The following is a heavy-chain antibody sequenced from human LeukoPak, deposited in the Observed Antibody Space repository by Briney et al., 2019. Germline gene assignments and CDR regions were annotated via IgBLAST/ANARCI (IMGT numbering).Heavy chain of an antibody. J-gene: IGHJ3*02. Sequence: GGSLRLSCAASGFTFSSSAMSWVRQAPGKGLEWVSAISNNGGYTYYADSVQGRFTISRDNSKNTLYLQMNSLRAEDTAAYYCARGICSSTSCPDDAFDIWGQGTMVTVSS. CDR2: ISNNGGYT. CDR3: ARGICSSTSCPDDAFDI. V-gene: IGHV3-23*01. CDR1: GFTFSSSA. D-gene: IGHD2-2*01.